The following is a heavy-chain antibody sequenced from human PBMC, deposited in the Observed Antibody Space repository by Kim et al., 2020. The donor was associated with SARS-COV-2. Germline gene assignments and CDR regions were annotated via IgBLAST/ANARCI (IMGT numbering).Heavy chain of an antibody. D-gene: IGHD3-10*01. CDR3: ARVQVLLWFGEFDY. Sequence: SQEFQGGVTITRDTSAGTAYMELSSLRSEDTAVYYCARVQVLLWFGEFDYWGQGTLVTVSS. V-gene: IGHV1-3*01. J-gene: IGHJ4*02.